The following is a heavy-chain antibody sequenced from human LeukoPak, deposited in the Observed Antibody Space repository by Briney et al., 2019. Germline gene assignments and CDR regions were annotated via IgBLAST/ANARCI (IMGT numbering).Heavy chain of an antibody. J-gene: IGHJ4*02. D-gene: IGHD5-18*01. CDR3: ARDLGYSYGNGFYFDY. CDR2: IYYSGST. V-gene: IGHV4-31*03. Sequence: SSETLSLTCTVSGGSISSGGYYWSWIRQHPGKGLEWIGYIYYSGSTYCNPSLKSRATISVDTSKNQFSLKLSSVTAADTAVYYCARDLGYSYGNGFYFDYWGQGTLVTVSS. CDR1: GGSISSGGYY.